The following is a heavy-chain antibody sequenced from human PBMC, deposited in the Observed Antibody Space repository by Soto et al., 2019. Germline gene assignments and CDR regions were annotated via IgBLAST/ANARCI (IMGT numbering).Heavy chain of an antibody. CDR1: GFTFSSYG. CDR3: AKDLDGKYSSSWRGYFDY. CDR2: ISYDGSNK. V-gene: IGHV3-30*18. Sequence: QVQLVESGGGVVQPGRSLRLSCAASGFTFSSYGMHWVRQAPGKGLEWVAVISYDGSNKYYADSVKGRFTISRDNSKNTLYLQMNSLRAEDTAVYYCAKDLDGKYSSSWRGYFDYWGQGTLVTVSS. D-gene: IGHD6-13*01. J-gene: IGHJ4*02.